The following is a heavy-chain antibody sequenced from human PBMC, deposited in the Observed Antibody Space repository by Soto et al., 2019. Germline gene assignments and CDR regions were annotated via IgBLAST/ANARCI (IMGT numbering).Heavy chain of an antibody. CDR1: GFTFSSYA. D-gene: IGHD3-3*01. CDR3: AKYWDYDLWSGPGY. J-gene: IGHJ4*02. CDR2: ISGSGGST. V-gene: IGHV3-23*01. Sequence: EVQLLESGGGLVQPGGSLRLSCAASGFTFSSYAMSWVRQAPGKGLEWVSAISGSGGSTYYADSVKGRFTISRDNSKNTLYLQMNSLRAEDTAVYYWAKYWDYDLWSGPGYWGQGTLVTVSS.